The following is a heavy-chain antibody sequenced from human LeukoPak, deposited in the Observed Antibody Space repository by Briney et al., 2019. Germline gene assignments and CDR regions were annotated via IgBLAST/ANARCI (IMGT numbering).Heavy chain of an antibody. CDR1: GFTFSSYS. CDR2: ISSSSSYI. V-gene: IGHV3-21*01. CDR3: ARDNLNTGSEYSSSWYVGY. J-gene: IGHJ4*02. Sequence: GGSLRLSCAASGFTFSSYSMNWVRQAPGKGLEWVSSISSSSSYIYYTDSVKGRFTISRDNAKNSLYLQMNSLRAEDTAVYYCARDNLNTGSEYSSSWYVGYWGQGTLVTVSS. D-gene: IGHD6-13*01.